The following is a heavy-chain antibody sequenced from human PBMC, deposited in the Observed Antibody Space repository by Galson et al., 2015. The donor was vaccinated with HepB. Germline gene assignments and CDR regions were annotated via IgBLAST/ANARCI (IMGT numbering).Heavy chain of an antibody. Sequence: SLRLSCAASGFTFSRYALHWVRQAPGKGLEWLAVIWFDGSDKYYADSVKGRFTISRDNSKNTLYLQMSSLRVEDTAVYYCARDFGGHNVSVIDHWGQGTVVSVSS. CDR3: ARDFGGHNVSVIDH. D-gene: IGHD3-3*01. CDR1: GFTFSRYA. V-gene: IGHV3-33*01. CDR2: IWFDGSDK. J-gene: IGHJ4*02.